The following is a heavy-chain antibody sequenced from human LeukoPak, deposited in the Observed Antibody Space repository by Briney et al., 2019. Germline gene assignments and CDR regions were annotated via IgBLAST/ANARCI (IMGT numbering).Heavy chain of an antibody. J-gene: IGHJ4*02. V-gene: IGHV3-9*03. Sequence: PGGSLRLSCAASGFTFDDYAMHWVRQAPGKGLEGVSGISWNSGSIGYADSVKGRFTISRDNAKNSLYLQMNSLRAEDMALYYCAKGGREIAAAGYDYWGQGTLVTVSS. CDR1: GFTFDDYA. CDR3: AKGGREIAAAGYDY. D-gene: IGHD6-13*01. CDR2: ISWNSGSI.